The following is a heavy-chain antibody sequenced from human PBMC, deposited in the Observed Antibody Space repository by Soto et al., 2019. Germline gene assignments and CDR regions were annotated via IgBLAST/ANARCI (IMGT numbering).Heavy chain of an antibody. CDR2: INHSGST. J-gene: IGHJ4*02. CDR3: ARDMSVRQLVGGVLDY. D-gene: IGHD6-6*01. V-gene: IGHV4-34*01. Sequence: SETLSLTCAVYGGSFSGYYWSWIRQPPGKGLEWIGEINHSGSTNYNPSLKSRVTISVDTSKNQFSLKLSSVTAADTAVYYCARDMSVRQLVGGVLDYWGQGTLVTVSS. CDR1: GGSFSGYY.